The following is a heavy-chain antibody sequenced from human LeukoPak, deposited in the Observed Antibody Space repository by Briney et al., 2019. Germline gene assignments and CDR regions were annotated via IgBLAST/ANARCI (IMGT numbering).Heavy chain of an antibody. V-gene: IGHV1-24*01. CDR2: LDPEEAKT. Sequence: ASVKVSCKVSGHRLSEVSMQWVRQAPGKGLECLGGLDPEEAKTVYAQKFQGRVTMTEDSSTDTAYLELTSLRSDDTAVYYCATRSGDFWSGLVDWGQGTLVTVSS. J-gene: IGHJ1*01. CDR3: ATRSGDFWSGLVD. CDR1: GHRLSEVS. D-gene: IGHD3-3*01.